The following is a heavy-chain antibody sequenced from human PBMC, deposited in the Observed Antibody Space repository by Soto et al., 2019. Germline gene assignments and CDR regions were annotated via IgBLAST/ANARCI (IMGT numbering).Heavy chain of an antibody. D-gene: IGHD2-2*01. CDR1: GFTFGDYA. J-gene: IGHJ3*02. Sequence: EVQLVESGGGLVQPGRSLRLSCTASGFTFGDYAMSWFRQAPGKGLEWVGFIRSKAYGGTTEYAASVKGRFTISRDDSKSIVYLQMNSLKTEDTAVYYCTRVATGSDTVVVPAAPGGHDAFDIWGQGTMVTVSS. CDR3: TRVATGSDTVVVPAAPGGHDAFDI. V-gene: IGHV3-49*03. CDR2: IRSKAYGGTT.